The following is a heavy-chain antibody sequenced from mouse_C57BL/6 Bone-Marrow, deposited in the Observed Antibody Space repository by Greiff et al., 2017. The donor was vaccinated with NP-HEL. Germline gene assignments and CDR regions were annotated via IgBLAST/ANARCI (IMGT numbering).Heavy chain of an antibody. V-gene: IGHV1-59*01. J-gene: IGHJ3*01. Sequence: QVQLKQPGAELVRPGTSVKLSCKASGYTFTSYWMHWVKQRPGQGLEWIGVIDPSDSYTNYNQKFKGKATLTVDTSSSTAYMQLSSLTSEDSAVYYCARIYYGNYLWFAYWGQGTLVTVSA. CDR2: IDPSDSYT. CDR1: GYTFTSYW. D-gene: IGHD2-1*01. CDR3: ARIYYGNYLWFAY.